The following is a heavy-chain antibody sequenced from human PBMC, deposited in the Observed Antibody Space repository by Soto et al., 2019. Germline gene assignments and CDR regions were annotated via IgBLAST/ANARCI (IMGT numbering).Heavy chain of an antibody. CDR3: ARRGRVATIATFYYYYGMDV. CDR1: GGSISSSSYY. D-gene: IGHD5-12*01. CDR2: IYYSGST. Sequence: PSETLSLTCTVSGGSISSSSYYWGWIRQPPGKGLEWIGSIYYSGSTYYNPSLKSRVTISVDTSKNQFSLKLSSVTAADTAVYYCARRGRVATIATFYYYYGMDVWGQGTTVTVSS. V-gene: IGHV4-39*01. J-gene: IGHJ6*02.